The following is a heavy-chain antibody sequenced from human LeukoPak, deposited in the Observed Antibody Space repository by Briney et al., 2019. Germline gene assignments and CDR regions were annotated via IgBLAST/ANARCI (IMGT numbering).Heavy chain of an antibody. CDR3: ARGKGSGSSNWAAYYYYYYGMDV. CDR1: GGSISSSSYY. CDR2: IYYSGST. J-gene: IGHJ6*02. D-gene: IGHD1-26*01. V-gene: IGHV4-39*07. Sequence: SETLSLTCTVSGGSISSSSYYWGWIRQPPGKGLEWIGSIYYSGSTYYNPSLKSRVTISVDTSKNQFSLKLSSVTAADTAVYYCARGKGSGSSNWAAYYYYYYGMDVWGQGTTVTVSS.